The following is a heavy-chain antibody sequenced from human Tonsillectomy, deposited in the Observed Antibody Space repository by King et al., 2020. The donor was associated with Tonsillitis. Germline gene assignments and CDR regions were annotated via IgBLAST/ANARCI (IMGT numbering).Heavy chain of an antibody. J-gene: IGHJ4*02. V-gene: IGHV3-30*18. CDR2: ISYEGDNN. CDR3: AKARPGSSWYGGDY. D-gene: IGHD6-13*01. Sequence: VQLVESGGSVVQPGRSLRLSCAASGFTFSSYGMHWVRQAPGKGPEWVAVISYEGDNNYYADSVKGRFTISRDNSKNTLYLQMDNLRAEDTAVYYCAKARPGSSWYGGDYWGQGTLVTVSS. CDR1: GFTFSSYG.